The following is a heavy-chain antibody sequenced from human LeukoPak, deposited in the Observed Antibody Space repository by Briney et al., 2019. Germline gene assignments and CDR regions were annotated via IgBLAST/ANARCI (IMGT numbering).Heavy chain of an antibody. V-gene: IGHV4-4*07. CDR1: GGSISSYY. Sequence: SETLSLTCTVSGGSISSYYWSWIRQPAGKGLEWIGRIYTSGSTNYNPSLKSRVSISVDTSKNQVALKLRSVTAADTAVYYCARARTSTWYYFDFWGQGSLVTVSS. CDR3: ARARTSTWYYFDF. CDR2: IYTSGST. J-gene: IGHJ4*02. D-gene: IGHD6-13*01.